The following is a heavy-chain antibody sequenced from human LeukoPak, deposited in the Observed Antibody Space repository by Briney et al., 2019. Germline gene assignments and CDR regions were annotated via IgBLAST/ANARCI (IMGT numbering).Heavy chain of an antibody. CDR2: ISGSGGST. J-gene: IGHJ1*01. Sequence: PGGSLRLSCAASGFTFSSYAMSWVRQAPGKGLEWVSAISGSGGSTYYADSVKGRFTIPRDNSKNTLYLQMNSLRAEDTAVYYCAKDGIAVAGTFEYFQHWGQGTLVTVSS. CDR1: GFTFSSYA. V-gene: IGHV3-23*01. D-gene: IGHD6-19*01. CDR3: AKDGIAVAGTFEYFQH.